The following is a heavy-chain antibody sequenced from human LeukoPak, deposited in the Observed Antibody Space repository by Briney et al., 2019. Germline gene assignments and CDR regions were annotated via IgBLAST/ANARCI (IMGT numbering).Heavy chain of an antibody. CDR1: GFTLGSYA. D-gene: IGHD5-18*01. CDR2: ISGSGGST. Sequence: GGSLRLSCVGSGFTLGSYAMTWVRQAPGKGLEWVAVISGSGGSTYYAGSVQGRFTITRDNFKNTMYLQMNSLRAEDTAVYYCAKGADGYSYGCRGDYWGQGALVTVSS. V-gene: IGHV3-23*01. CDR3: AKGADGYSYGCRGDY. J-gene: IGHJ4*02.